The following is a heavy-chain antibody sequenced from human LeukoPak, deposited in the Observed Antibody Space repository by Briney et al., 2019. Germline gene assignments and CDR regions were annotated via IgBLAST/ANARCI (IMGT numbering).Heavy chain of an antibody. CDR1: GVSISSYY. J-gene: IGHJ4*02. V-gene: IGHV4-59*01. Sequence: SETLSLTCTVTGVSISSYYWSWIRQPPGRGLEWIGYVSFSGITNLNPSLKSRVSMSRDTSKNQFSLKLLSMTAADTAVYLCASYSYDTSGYYYAFGYWGQGLLVTVSS. CDR3: ASYSYDTSGYYYAFGY. CDR2: VSFSGIT. D-gene: IGHD3-22*01.